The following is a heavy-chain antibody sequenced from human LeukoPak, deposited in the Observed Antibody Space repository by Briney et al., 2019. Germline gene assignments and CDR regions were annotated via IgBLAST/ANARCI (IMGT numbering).Heavy chain of an antibody. CDR2: IWYDGSNK. CDR1: GFTFSSYG. Sequence: ARGSLRLSCAASGFTFSSYGMRWVRQAPGKGLEWVAVIWYDGSNKYYADSVKGRFTISRDNSKNTLYLQMNRLRAEDTAVYYCARDRNYYDSSGYLCDYWGQGTLVTVSS. D-gene: IGHD3-22*01. V-gene: IGHV3-33*01. CDR3: ARDRNYYDSSGYLCDY. J-gene: IGHJ4*02.